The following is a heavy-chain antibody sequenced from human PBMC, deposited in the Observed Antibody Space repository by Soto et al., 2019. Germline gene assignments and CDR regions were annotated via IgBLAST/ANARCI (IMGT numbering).Heavy chain of an antibody. J-gene: IGHJ4*02. D-gene: IGHD1-26*01. V-gene: IGHV1-18*01. CDR1: GYTFTSYG. CDR3: ARDAAVGLFDY. CDR2: INAGNGNT. Sequence: ASVKVSCKASGYTFTSYGISWVRQAPGQGLEWMGWINAGNGNTKYSQKFQGRVTITRDTSASTAYMELSSLRSDDTAVYYCARDAAVGLFDYWCQATLVTV.